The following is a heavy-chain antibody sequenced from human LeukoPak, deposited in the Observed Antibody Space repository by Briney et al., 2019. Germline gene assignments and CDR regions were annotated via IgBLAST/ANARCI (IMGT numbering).Heavy chain of an antibody. D-gene: IGHD3/OR15-3a*01. CDR1: GGSISSSSYY. CDR2: IYYSGST. Sequence: SETLSLTCTVSGGSISSSSYYWGWIRQPPGKGLEWIGSIYYSGSTYYNPSLKSRVTISVDTSKNQFSLKLSSVTAADTAVYYCARVWTLPNDAFDIWGQGTVVTVSS. J-gene: IGHJ3*02. CDR3: ARVWTLPNDAFDI. V-gene: IGHV4-39*07.